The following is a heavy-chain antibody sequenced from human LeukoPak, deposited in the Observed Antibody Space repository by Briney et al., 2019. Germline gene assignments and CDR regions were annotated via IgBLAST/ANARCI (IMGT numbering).Heavy chain of an antibody. CDR2: INHSGST. CDR3: ARGDCSSTICYSPMDV. Sequence: MASETLSLTCAVYGGSFSGYYWSWIRQPPGKGLEWIGEINHSGSTNYNPSLKSRVTISVDTSKNQFSLKLSSVTAADTAVYYCARGDCSSTICYSPMDVWGKGTTVTVSS. J-gene: IGHJ6*03. V-gene: IGHV4-34*01. CDR1: GGSFSGYY. D-gene: IGHD2-2*01.